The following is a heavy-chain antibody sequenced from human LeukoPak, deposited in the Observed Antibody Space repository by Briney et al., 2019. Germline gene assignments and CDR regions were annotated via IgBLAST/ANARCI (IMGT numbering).Heavy chain of an antibody. D-gene: IGHD2-2*02. CDR2: ITANGGNT. CDR3: AKGGYCSSTSCYTIPMDY. Sequence: PGGSLRLSCAASGFLFSGYSMTWVRQAPGKGLEWVSGITANGGNTYYADSVKGRFTLSRDNSKNTLYLQMNSLRAEDTAVYYCAKGGYCSSTSCYTIPMDYWGQGTLVTVSS. V-gene: IGHV3-23*01. J-gene: IGHJ4*02. CDR1: GFLFSGYS.